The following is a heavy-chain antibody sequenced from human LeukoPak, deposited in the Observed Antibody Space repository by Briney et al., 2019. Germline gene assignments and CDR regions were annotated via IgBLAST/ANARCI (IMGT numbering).Heavy chain of an antibody. CDR1: GLTFSNYW. CDR3: ARDKARDDILTGSLFAY. J-gene: IGHJ4*02. Sequence: GGSLRLSCAASGLTFSNYWMSWVRQVPGKGLEWVANINQDESEKYYVDSVKGRFTISRDNAKNSLYLQMNSLRAEDTAVYYCARDKARDDILTGSLFAYWGQGTLVTVSS. D-gene: IGHD3-9*01. V-gene: IGHV3-7*01. CDR2: INQDESEK.